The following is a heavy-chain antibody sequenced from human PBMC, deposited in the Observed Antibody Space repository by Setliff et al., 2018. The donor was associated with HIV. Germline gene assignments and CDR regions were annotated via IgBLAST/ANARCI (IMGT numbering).Heavy chain of an antibody. Sequence: GGSLRLSCAASGFTFSNYAMSWARQAPGKGLEWVSSISGSGSSTYYADSEKGRFTISRDNSKSTVYMQMKSLRAEDTAVYYCARVSRGTVIRGVILIGYFDYWGQGTLVTVSS. V-gene: IGHV3-23*01. D-gene: IGHD3-10*01. J-gene: IGHJ4*02. CDR3: ARVSRGTVIRGVILIGYFDY. CDR2: ISGSGSST. CDR1: GFTFSNYA.